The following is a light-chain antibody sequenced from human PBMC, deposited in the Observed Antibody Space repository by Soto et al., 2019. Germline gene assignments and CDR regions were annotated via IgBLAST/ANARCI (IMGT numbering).Light chain of an antibody. Sequence: QSVLTQPPSASGTPGQRVTMSCSGSGSNIGPNYVYWFQQFPGTAPKLLIYNNDQRPSGVPDRFSGSKSGTSASLGISGFRSEDEADYYCAAWDDSLSGRVFGGGTKVTVL. CDR2: NND. V-gene: IGLV1-47*02. J-gene: IGLJ3*02. CDR3: AAWDDSLSGRV. CDR1: GSNIGPNY.